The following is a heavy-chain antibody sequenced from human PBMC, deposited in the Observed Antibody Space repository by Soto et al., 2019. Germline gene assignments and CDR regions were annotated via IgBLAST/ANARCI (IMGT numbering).Heavy chain of an antibody. J-gene: IGHJ4*02. CDR2: TYYRSKWYS. CDR1: GDSVSSSSAA. V-gene: IGHV6-1*01. CDR3: ATADQWELLRTDY. D-gene: IGHD1-26*01. Sequence: SQTLSLTCAISGDSVSSSSAAWNWIRQSSSRGLEWLGRTYYRSKWYSDYAVSVRSRLTINPDTSKNQFSLQLNSVTAADTAVYYCATADQWELLRTDYWGQGTLVTVSS.